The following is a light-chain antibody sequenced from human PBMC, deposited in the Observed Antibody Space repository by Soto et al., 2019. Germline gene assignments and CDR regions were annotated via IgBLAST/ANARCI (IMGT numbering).Light chain of an antibody. CDR3: QQYNNWPPYT. V-gene: IGKV3-15*01. J-gene: IGKJ2*01. Sequence: EIVMTQSPATLSVSPGERATLSCGASQSVSSNLAWYQQKPGQAPRLLIYDASTRATDIPARFSGSGSGTEFTLTISSLQSEDFAVYYCQQYNNWPPYTFGQGTKLAIK. CDR1: QSVSSN. CDR2: DAS.